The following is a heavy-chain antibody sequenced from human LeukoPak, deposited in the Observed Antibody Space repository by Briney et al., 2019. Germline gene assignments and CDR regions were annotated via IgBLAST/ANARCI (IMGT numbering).Heavy chain of an antibody. CDR1: GGSISSGGYY. J-gene: IGHJ4*02. CDR2: IYYSGST. Sequence: SQTLSLTCTVSGGSISSGGYYWSWIRQHPGKGLEWIGYIYYSGSTNYNPSLKSRVTISVDTSKNQFSLKLSSVTAADTAVYYCARGSYDYYGSGSYCIDYWGQGTLVTVSS. CDR3: ARGSYDYYGSGSYCIDY. V-gene: IGHV4-31*03. D-gene: IGHD3-10*01.